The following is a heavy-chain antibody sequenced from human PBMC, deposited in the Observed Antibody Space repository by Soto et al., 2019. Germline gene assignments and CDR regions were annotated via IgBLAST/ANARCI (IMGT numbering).Heavy chain of an antibody. CDR2: ISGSGGST. CDR3: AKCLLYCSGGSCYSDYYYGMDV. Sequence: GGSLRLSCAASGFTFSSYAMSWVRQAPGKGLEWVSAISGSGGSTYYADSVKGRFTISRDNSKNTLYLQMNSLRAEDTAVYYCAKCLLYCSGGSCYSDYYYGMDVWGQGTTVTVSS. J-gene: IGHJ6*02. D-gene: IGHD2-15*01. V-gene: IGHV3-23*01. CDR1: GFTFSSYA.